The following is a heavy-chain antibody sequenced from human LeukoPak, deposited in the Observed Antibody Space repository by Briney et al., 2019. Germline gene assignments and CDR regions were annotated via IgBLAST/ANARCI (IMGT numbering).Heavy chain of an antibody. V-gene: IGHV3-30*02. CDR1: GFTFSSYG. J-gene: IGHJ4*02. D-gene: IGHD1-26*01. CDR2: IRYDGSNK. CDR3: ARHSGSYFGYYFDY. Sequence: GGSLRLSCAASGFTFSSYGMHWVRQAPGKGLEWVAFIRYDGSNKYYADSVKGRFTISRDNSKNTLYLQMNRLRAEDTAVYYCARHSGSYFGYYFDYWGQGTLVTVSS.